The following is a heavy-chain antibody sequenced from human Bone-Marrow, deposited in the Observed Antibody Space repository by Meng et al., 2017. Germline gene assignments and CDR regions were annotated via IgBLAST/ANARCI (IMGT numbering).Heavy chain of an antibody. D-gene: IGHD6-13*01. V-gene: IGHV4-4*02. Sequence: QVQLQESGPGLVKPSGTLSLTCAVASVSISSTNWWGWVRQPPGKGLEWIGEIHQDGYANYSPSLKSRVTISVGKSRNQFSLKLNSVTAADTAVYYCARLGPPIAAGDPFDYWGQGTLVTVSS. J-gene: IGHJ4*02. CDR2: IHQDGYA. CDR3: ARLGPPIAAGDPFDY. CDR1: SVSISSTNW.